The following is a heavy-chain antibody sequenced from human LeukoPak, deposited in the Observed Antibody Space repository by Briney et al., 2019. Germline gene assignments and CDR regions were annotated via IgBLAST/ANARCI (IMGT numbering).Heavy chain of an antibody. J-gene: IGHJ4*02. Sequence: GESLKVSCKGSGYSFTSYWSGWVGQIRGKGLEWMGIIYPGDSDTRYSPSFQGQVTISADKSISTAYLQWSSLKASDTAMYYCARSGYSYGYIVYWGQGTMVTVSS. D-gene: IGHD5-18*01. CDR1: GYSFTSYW. CDR3: ARSGYSYGYIVY. CDR2: IYPGDSDT. V-gene: IGHV5-51*01.